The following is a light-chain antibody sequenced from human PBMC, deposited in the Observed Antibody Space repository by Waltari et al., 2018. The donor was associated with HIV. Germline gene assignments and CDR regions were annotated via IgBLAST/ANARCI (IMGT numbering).Light chain of an antibody. CDR3: SSYTSGSVV. V-gene: IGLV2-14*01. Sequence: HSALTQPASVSGSRGQSITLPCTGPRRDVGDSNYVSWYKQHPDNAPILMIYEVSNRPSGVSTRFSGSKYGNTASLTIAGLQAEDEADYYCSSYTSGSVVFGGGTKLTVL. CDR2: EVS. J-gene: IGLJ2*01. CDR1: RRDVGDSNY.